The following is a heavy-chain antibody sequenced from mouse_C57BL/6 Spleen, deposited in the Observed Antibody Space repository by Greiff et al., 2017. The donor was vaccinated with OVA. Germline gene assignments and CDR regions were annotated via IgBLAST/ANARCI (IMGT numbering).Heavy chain of an antibody. Sequence: QVQLQQSGAELVKPGASVKISCKASGYAFSSYWLNWVKQRPGKGLEWIGQIYPGDGDTNSNGKFKGKATLTADKSSSTAYMQLSSLTSEDSAVYFCARDSSGPVGFDYWGQGTTLTVSS. CDR2: IYPGDGDT. CDR1: GYAFSSYW. J-gene: IGHJ2*01. CDR3: ARDSSGPVGFDY. D-gene: IGHD3-2*02. V-gene: IGHV1-80*01.